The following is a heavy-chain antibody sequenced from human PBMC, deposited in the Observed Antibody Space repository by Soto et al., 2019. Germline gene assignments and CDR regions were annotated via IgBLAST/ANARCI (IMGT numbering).Heavy chain of an antibody. D-gene: IGHD3-16*01. Sequence: VRQAPGKGLEWVAVTWYDGSNKYYAASVKGRFTISRDNSKNTVYLQMNSLRAEDTAVYYCARARPYLGIFDYWGQGTLVTVSS. CDR3: ARARPYLGIFDY. J-gene: IGHJ4*02. CDR2: TWYDGSNK. V-gene: IGHV3-33*01.